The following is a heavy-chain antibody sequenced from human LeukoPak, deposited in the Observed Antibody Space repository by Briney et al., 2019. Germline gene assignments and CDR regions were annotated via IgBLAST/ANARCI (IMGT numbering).Heavy chain of an antibody. CDR2: IIPIFGTA. CDR3: ARDNSHPTTGVFGGRVYWFDP. CDR1: GGTFSSYA. J-gene: IGHJ5*02. D-gene: IGHD3-10*01. Sequence: GASVKVSCKASGGTFSSYAISWVRQAPGQGLEWMGGIIPIFGTANYAQKFQGRVTITADESTSTAYMELSSLRSEDTAVYYCARDNSHPTTGVFGGRVYWFDPWGQGTLVTVSS. V-gene: IGHV1-69*13.